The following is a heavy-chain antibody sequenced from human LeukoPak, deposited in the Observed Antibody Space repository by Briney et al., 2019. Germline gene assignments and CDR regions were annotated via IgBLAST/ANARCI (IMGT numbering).Heavy chain of an antibody. D-gene: IGHD4-17*01. Sequence: GGSLRLSCAASGFTVSSNYMSWVRQAPGKGLEWVSVIYSGGSTYYADSVKGRFTISRDNSKNTLYLQMNSLRAEDTAVYYCARAVTTRRYYFDYWGQGTLVTVSS. V-gene: IGHV3-66*01. J-gene: IGHJ4*02. CDR3: ARAVTTRRYYFDY. CDR2: IYSGGST. CDR1: GFTVSSNY.